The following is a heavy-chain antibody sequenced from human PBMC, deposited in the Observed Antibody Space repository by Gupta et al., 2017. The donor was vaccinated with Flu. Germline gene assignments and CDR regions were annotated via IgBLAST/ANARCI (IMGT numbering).Heavy chain of an antibody. CDR2: ISGSGGST. J-gene: IGHJ4*02. CDR3: AKPDAYYGSGSYYSY. CDR1: GFTFSSYA. D-gene: IGHD3-10*01. V-gene: IGHV3-23*01. Sequence: EVQLLESGGGLVQPGGSLRLSCAASGFTFSSYAMSWVRQAPGKGLEWVSAISGSGGSTYYADSGKGRFTISRDNSKNTLYLQMNSLRAEDTAVYYCAKPDAYYGSGSYYSYWGQGTLVTVSS.